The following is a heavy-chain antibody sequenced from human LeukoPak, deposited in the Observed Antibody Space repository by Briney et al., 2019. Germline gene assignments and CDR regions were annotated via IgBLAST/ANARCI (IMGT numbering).Heavy chain of an antibody. Sequence: SVKVSCKASGGTFSSYAISWVRQAPGQGLEWMGRIIPILGIANYARKFQGRVTITADKSTSTAYMELSSLRSEDTAVYYCARASVRISNYFDPWGQGTLVTVSS. CDR3: ARASVRISNYFDP. CDR1: GGTFSSYA. J-gene: IGHJ5*02. CDR2: IIPILGIA. D-gene: IGHD5-24*01. V-gene: IGHV1-69*04.